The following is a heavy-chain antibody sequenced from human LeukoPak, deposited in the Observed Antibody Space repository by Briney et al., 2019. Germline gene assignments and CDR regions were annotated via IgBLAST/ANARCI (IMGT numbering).Heavy chain of an antibody. CDR1: GGSISSGGYY. Sequence: PSETLSLTCTVSGGSISSGGYYWSWIRQPPGKGLEWIAYMYYSGSTYYNPSLKSRVTMSADTSKNQLSLKLSSVTAADTAVYYCARPYYYDSRIDPWGQGILVTVSS. J-gene: IGHJ5*02. V-gene: IGHV4-30-4*01. CDR2: MYYSGST. D-gene: IGHD3-22*01. CDR3: ARPYYYDSRIDP.